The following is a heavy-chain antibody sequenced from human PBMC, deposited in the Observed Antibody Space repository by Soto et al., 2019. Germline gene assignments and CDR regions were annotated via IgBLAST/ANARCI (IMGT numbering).Heavy chain of an antibody. D-gene: IGHD2-15*01. CDR3: ARVVVVAAIVGWFDP. CDR1: GFTFSSYW. Sequence: EVQLVESGGGLVQPGGSLRLSCAASGFTFSSYWMSWVRQAPGKGLAWVANIKQDGSEKYYVDSVKGRFTISRDNAKHSLYLQMNCLRDEGTAVYYCARVVVVAAIVGWFDPWGQGTLVTVSS. V-gene: IGHV3-7*03. CDR2: IKQDGSEK. J-gene: IGHJ5*02.